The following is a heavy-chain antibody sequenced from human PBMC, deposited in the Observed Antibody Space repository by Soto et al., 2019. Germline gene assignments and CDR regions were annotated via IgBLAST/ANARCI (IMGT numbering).Heavy chain of an antibody. D-gene: IGHD3-22*01. CDR2: IYNIGST. CDR3: ARDRGYYETSGYLKAFDI. Sequence: SETLSLTCTVSVGSVSSGSYYWTWIRHHPGKGLEWSGYIYNIGSTNCNSSLKSRVTISADTSKNQFSLKLTSVTAADTAVYYCARDRGYYETSGYLKAFDIWGQGTMVTVSS. J-gene: IGHJ3*02. CDR1: VGSVSSGSYY. V-gene: IGHV4-61*01.